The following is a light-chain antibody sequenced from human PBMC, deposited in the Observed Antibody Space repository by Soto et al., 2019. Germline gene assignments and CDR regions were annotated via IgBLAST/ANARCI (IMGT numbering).Light chain of an antibody. CDR3: QQSSSTPRT. CDR1: QSASRY. CDR2: AAT. J-gene: IGKJ1*01. Sequence: DIQMTQSPSSLSASVGDRVTITCRASQSASRYVNWYQQKPGKAPTFLIYAATSLQSGVPSRCSGSGSGTDFTPTISSLQPEDFATYYWQQSSSTPRTFGQGTRVEIK. V-gene: IGKV1-39*01.